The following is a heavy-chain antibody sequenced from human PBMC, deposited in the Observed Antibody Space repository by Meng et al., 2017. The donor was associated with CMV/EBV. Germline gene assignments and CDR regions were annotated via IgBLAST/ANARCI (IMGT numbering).Heavy chain of an antibody. V-gene: IGHV3-21*01. CDR2: ISSSSSYI. CDR3: ARDGGSRGYYFDY. CDR1: GFTFSSYS. D-gene: IGHD1-26*01. Sequence: EVQLVESGGGLVKAGGSLRLACAASGFTFSSYSMNWVRQAPGKGLEWVSSISSSSSYIYYADSVKGRFTISRDNAKNSLYLQMNSLRAEDTAVYYCARDGGSRGYYFDYWGQGTLVTVSS. J-gene: IGHJ4*02.